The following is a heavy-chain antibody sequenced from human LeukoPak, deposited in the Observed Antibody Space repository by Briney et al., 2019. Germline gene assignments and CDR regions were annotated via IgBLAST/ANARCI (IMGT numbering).Heavy chain of an antibody. J-gene: IGHJ4*02. CDR1: GGTFSSYA. Sequence: SVKVSCKASGGTFSSYAISWVRQAPGQGLEWMGGVIPIFGTANYAQKFQGRVTITTDESTSTAYMELSSLRSEDTAVYYCARDRRIAAAGEFDYWGQGTLVTVSS. CDR2: VIPIFGTA. V-gene: IGHV1-69*05. CDR3: ARDRRIAAAGEFDY. D-gene: IGHD6-13*01.